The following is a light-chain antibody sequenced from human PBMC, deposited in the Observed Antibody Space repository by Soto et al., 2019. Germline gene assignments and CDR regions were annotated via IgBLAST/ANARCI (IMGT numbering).Light chain of an antibody. CDR1: SSNIGKNY. J-gene: IGLJ1*01. CDR2: DNN. Sequence: QSVLTQPPSVSAAPGQKVTISCSGSSSNIGKNYVSWYQQFPGTAPKLLIYDNNKRPSGIPDRFSGSKSGTSATLGITGLQTGDEADYYCGTWDTSLSAGVFGTGTKGTV. V-gene: IGLV1-51*01. CDR3: GTWDTSLSAGV.